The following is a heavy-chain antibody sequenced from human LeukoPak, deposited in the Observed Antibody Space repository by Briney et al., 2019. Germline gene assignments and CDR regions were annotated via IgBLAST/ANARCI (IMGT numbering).Heavy chain of an antibody. D-gene: IGHD6-19*01. Sequence: GGSLRLSCAASGFTFSSYGMHWVRQAPGKGLEWVAIISYDGSDKYYADSVKGRFIISRDNSKNTLYVQMNSLRAEDTAIYYCAKDGALRQWLVSGDYYYGMDVWGKGTTVTVSS. J-gene: IGHJ6*04. CDR2: ISYDGSDK. CDR1: GFTFSSYG. V-gene: IGHV3-30*18. CDR3: AKDGALRQWLVSGDYYYGMDV.